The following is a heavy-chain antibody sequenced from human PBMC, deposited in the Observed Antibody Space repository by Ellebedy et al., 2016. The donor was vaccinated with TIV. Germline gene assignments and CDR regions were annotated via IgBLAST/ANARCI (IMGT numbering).Heavy chain of an antibody. CDR2: ISGSADSI. J-gene: IGHJ4*02. V-gene: IGHV3-23*01. Sequence: GESLKISCAASGFTFSSYAMSWVRQAPGKRLEWVSTISGSADSISYADSVKGRFTISRDSSGNTLYLQMNSLRAEDTAIYYCANNPITPASFVYFDYWGQGTLVTVSS. CDR3: ANNPITPASFVYFDY. D-gene: IGHD1-20*01. CDR1: GFTFSSYA.